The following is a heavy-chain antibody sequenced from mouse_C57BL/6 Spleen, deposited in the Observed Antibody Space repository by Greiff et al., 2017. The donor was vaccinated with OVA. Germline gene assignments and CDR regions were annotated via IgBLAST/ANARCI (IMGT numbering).Heavy chain of an antibody. Sequence: EVKVVESGEGLVKPGGSLPLSFAASLFPFSSYAMSWVRQTPEKRLEWVAYISSGGDYIYYADTVKGRFTISRDNARNTLYLQMSSLKSEDTAMYYCTRDEPMDYWGQGTSVTVSS. CDR3: TRDEPMDY. CDR2: ISSGGDYI. CDR1: LFPFSSYA. V-gene: IGHV5-9-1*02. J-gene: IGHJ4*01.